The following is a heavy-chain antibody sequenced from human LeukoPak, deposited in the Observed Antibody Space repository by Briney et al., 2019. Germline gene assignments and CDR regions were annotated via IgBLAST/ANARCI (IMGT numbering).Heavy chain of an antibody. CDR1: GFTFSSYA. CDR3: NAGPDQPDDY. J-gene: IGHJ4*02. D-gene: IGHD6-13*01. V-gene: IGHV3-30*04. Sequence: GGSLRLSCAASGFTFSSYAMHWVRQAPGKGLEWVAVISYDGSNKYYAGSVKGRFTISRDNSKNTLYLQMNSLRAEDTAVYYCNAGPDQPDDYWGQGTLVTVSS. CDR2: ISYDGSNK.